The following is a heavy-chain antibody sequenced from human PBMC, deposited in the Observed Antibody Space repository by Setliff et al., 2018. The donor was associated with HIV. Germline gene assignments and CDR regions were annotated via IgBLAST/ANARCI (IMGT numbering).Heavy chain of an antibody. CDR2: ISFDGSNK. D-gene: IGHD3-22*01. V-gene: IGHV3-30*04. CDR1: GFTFSSYT. J-gene: IGHJ4*02. Sequence: GGSLRLSCAASGFTFSSYTMHWVRQAPGKGLEWVVVISFDGSNKYYADSVKGRFTISRDNSKNTLYLQMISLRVEDTAVYYCAREIYDGSGHFLDYWGQGTLVTVSS. CDR3: AREIYDGSGHFLDY.